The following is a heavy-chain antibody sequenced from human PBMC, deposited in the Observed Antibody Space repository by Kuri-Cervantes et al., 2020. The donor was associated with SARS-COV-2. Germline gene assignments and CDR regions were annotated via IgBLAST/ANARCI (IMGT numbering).Heavy chain of an antibody. CDR3: ARDRRVGYKYYYYCGMDV. CDR2: IYHSGST. CDR1: THLISRGYY. J-gene: IGHJ6*02. V-gene: IGHV4-38-2*02. D-gene: IGHD5-24*01. Sequence: LFCTVCTHLISRGYYWGWIRQPPGEGLEWIGSIYHSGSTHYNPSLKSLVTVSVDTSKNQCSLKLSPVTAADTAVYYCARDRRVGYKYYYYCGMDVWGQGTTVTVSS.